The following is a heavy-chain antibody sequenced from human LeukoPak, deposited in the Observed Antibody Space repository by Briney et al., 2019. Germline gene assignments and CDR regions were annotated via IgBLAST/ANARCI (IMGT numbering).Heavy chain of an antibody. CDR2: IIPIFGTA. J-gene: IGHJ4*02. Sequence: ASVKVSCKASGGTFSSYAISWVRQAPGQGLEWMGGIIPIFGTANYAQKFQGRVTITADESTSTAYMELSSLRSEDTAVYYCASPFTYYYDSSGYFPFFGYWGQGTLVTVSS. D-gene: IGHD3-22*01. CDR3: ASPFTYYYDSSGYFPFFGY. CDR1: GGTFSSYA. V-gene: IGHV1-69*13.